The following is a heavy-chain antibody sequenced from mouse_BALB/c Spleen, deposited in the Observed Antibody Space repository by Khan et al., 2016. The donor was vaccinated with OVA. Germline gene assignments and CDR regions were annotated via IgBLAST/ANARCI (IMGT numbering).Heavy chain of an antibody. Sequence: EVKLLESGPGLVKPSQSLSLTCSVTGYSITSGYYWNWIRQFPGNKLEWMGYMNYDGVNTYNPSLRNRISITRDTSNNQFFLKLNSLTTEDTGTYYCSRAYFRYDETWFASWGQGTLVTVSA. CDR2: MNYDGVN. V-gene: IGHV3-6*02. J-gene: IGHJ3*01. CDR3: SRAYFRYDETWFAS. D-gene: IGHD2-14*01. CDR1: GYSITSGYY.